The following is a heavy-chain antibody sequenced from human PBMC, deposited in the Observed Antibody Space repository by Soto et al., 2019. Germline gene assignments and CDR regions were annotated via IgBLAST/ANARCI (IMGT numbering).Heavy chain of an antibody. D-gene: IGHD3-3*01. V-gene: IGHV3-11*04. CDR3: AKDRYDFWSGYWTSDY. CDR1: GFTFSDYY. J-gene: IGHJ4*02. CDR2: ISSSGSTI. Sequence: GGSLRLSCAASGFTFSDYYMSWIRQAPGKGLEWVSYISSSGSTIYYADSVKGRFTISRDNSKNTLYLQMNSLRAEDTAVYYCAKDRYDFWSGYWTSDYWGQGTLVTVSS.